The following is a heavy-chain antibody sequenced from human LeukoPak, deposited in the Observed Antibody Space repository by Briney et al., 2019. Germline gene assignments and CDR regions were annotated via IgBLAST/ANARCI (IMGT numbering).Heavy chain of an antibody. J-gene: IGHJ4*02. V-gene: IGHV3-23*01. CDR3: VGKRYCSSTSCFDY. D-gene: IGHD2-2*01. Sequence: SGGSLRLSCAASGFTFSSYSMNWVRQAPGKGLEWVSAISGSGGSTYYADSVKGRFTISRDNSKNTLYLQMNSLRAEDTAVYYCVGKRYCSSTSCFDYWGQGTLVTVSS. CDR1: GFTFSSYS. CDR2: ISGSGGST.